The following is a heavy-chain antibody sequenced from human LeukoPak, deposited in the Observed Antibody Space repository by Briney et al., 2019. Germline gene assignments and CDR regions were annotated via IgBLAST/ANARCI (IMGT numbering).Heavy chain of an antibody. J-gene: IGHJ5*02. V-gene: IGHV3-30*18. CDR3: AKDGPPYHYGSGSYYQANWFDP. D-gene: IGHD3-10*01. CDR1: GFTFSSYG. Sequence: GGSLRLSCAASGFTFSSYGMHWVRQAPGKGLEWVAVISYDGSNKYYADSVKGRFTISRDNSKNTLYLQMNSLRAEDTAVYYCAKDGPPYHYGSGSYYQANWFDPWGQGTLVTVSS. CDR2: ISYDGSNK.